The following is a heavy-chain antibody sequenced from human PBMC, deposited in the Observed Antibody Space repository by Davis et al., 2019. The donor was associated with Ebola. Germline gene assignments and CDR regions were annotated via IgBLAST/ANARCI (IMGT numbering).Heavy chain of an antibody. D-gene: IGHD4-11*01. CDR2: ISSSGSTI. J-gene: IGHJ6*02. Sequence: PGGSLRLSCAASGFTFSDYYMSWIRQAPGKGLEWVSYISSSGSTIYYADSVKGRFTISRDNAKNSLYLQMNSLRAEDTAVYYCARDPVTVTTEYYYYYGMDVWGQGTTVTVSS. CDR3: ARDPVTVTTEYYYYYGMDV. V-gene: IGHV3-11*01. CDR1: GFTFSDYY.